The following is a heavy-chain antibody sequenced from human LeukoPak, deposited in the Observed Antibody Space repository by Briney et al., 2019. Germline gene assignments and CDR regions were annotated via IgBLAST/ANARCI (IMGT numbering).Heavy chain of an antibody. V-gene: IGHV3-30*04. CDR2: ISYDGSNK. D-gene: IGHD1-1*01. CDR3: AKDGISQLDY. Sequence: PGGSLRLSCAASGFTFSNYAMHWVRQAPGKGLEWVAVISYDGSNKYYADSVKGRFTISRDNSKNTLYLQMNSLRAEDTAVYYCAKDGISQLDYWAREPWSPSPQ. J-gene: IGHJ4*02. CDR1: GFTFSNYA.